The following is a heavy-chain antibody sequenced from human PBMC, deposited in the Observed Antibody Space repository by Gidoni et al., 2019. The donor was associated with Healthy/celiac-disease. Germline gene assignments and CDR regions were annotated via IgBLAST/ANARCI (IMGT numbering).Heavy chain of an antibody. CDR1: GYTFPSYY. CDR3: ARGGIEWYYYGMDV. Sequence: QVQLVQSGAEVKKPGASVKVYCQASGYTFPSYYMHGVRQAPGQGLEWRGIINPSGGSTSYEQKFQGRVTMTRDTSTSTVYMELSSLRSEDTAVYYCARGGIEWYYYGMDVWGQGTTVTVSS. J-gene: IGHJ6*02. CDR2: INPSGGST. D-gene: IGHD3-16*01. V-gene: IGHV1-46*01.